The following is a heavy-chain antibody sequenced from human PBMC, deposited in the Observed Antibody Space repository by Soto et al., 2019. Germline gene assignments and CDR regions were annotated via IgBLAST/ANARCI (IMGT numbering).Heavy chain of an antibody. CDR2: ISSSSSYI. Sequence: GGSLRLSCAASGFTFSSYSMNWVRQPPGKGLELVSSISSSSSYIYYADSVKGRFTISRDNAKNSLYLQMNSLRAEDTAVYYCARVSSSSYLNWGQGTLVTVSS. CDR1: GFTFSSYS. CDR3: ARVSSSSYLN. J-gene: IGHJ4*02. V-gene: IGHV3-21*01. D-gene: IGHD6-13*01.